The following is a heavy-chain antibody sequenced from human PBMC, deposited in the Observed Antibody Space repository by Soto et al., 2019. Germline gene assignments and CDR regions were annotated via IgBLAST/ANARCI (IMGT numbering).Heavy chain of an antibody. J-gene: IGHJ4*02. V-gene: IGHV1-2*02. CDR3: ALSIEELELRDI. CDR2: INPNSGGT. D-gene: IGHD1-7*01. CDR1: GYTITVYY. Sequence: SVKVTFNACGYTITVYYMHWLRQAPGQGLEWMGWINPNSGGTNYEQKFQGRVTITADESTSTAYMELSSLRSEDKAVYYCALSIEELELRDIGGQGSLVTVSS.